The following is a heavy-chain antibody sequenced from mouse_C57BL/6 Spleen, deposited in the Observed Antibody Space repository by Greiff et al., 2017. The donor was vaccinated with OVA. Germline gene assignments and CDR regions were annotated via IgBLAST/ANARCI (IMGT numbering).Heavy chain of an antibody. CDR3: ARRGYYGNYEDYFDY. CDR2: IYPGSGST. J-gene: IGHJ2*01. V-gene: IGHV1-55*01. Sequence: QVQLQQPGAELVKPGASVKMSCKASGYTFTSYWITWVKQRPGQGLEWIGDIYPGSGSTNYNEKFKSKATLTVDTSSSTAYMQLSSLTSEDSAVYYCARRGYYGNYEDYFDYWGQGTTLTVSS. D-gene: IGHD2-1*01. CDR1: GYTFTSYW.